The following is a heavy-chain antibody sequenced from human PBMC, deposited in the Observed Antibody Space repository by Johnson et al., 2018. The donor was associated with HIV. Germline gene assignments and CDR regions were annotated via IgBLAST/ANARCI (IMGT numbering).Heavy chain of an antibody. CDR2: ISYDGSNK. D-gene: IGHD4-17*01. CDR1: GFTFSSYG. J-gene: IGHJ3*02. V-gene: IGHV3-30*03. Sequence: QVQLVESGGGVVQPGRSLRLSCAASGFTFSSYGMHWVRQAPGKGLEWVAVISYDGSNKYYADSVKGRFTISRDNSRDTLSLQMNSLRAEDTAVYYCARGGYGEVFDIWGQGTMVTVSS. CDR3: ARGGYGEVFDI.